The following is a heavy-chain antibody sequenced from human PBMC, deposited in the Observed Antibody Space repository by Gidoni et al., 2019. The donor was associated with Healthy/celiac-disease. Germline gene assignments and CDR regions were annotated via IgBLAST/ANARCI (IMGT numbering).Heavy chain of an antibody. CDR3: AGSTTLVGVWFDP. CDR1: GGSISSSSYY. D-gene: IGHD1-26*01. CDR2: IYYSGST. Sequence: QLQLQESGPGLVKPSETLSLTCTVPGGSISSSSYYWGWIRQPPGKGLEWIGSIYYSGSTYYNPYLKSRVTISVDTSKNQFSLKLSSVTAADTAVYYCAGSTTLVGVWFDPWGQGTLVTVSS. V-gene: IGHV4-39*01. J-gene: IGHJ5*02.